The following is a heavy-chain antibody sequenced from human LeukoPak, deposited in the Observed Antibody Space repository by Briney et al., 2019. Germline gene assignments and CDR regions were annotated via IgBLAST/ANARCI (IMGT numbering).Heavy chain of an antibody. Sequence: KPSETLSLTCAVSGGSVSNNYWSWIRQPPGKGLEWIGYIYYSGSTNYNPSLKSRVTISVDTSKNQFPLKLSSVTAADTAVYYCARMWFGELLLFDYWGQGTLVTVSS. V-gene: IGHV4-59*02. CDR3: ARMWFGELLLFDY. CDR1: GGSVSNNY. CDR2: IYYSGST. D-gene: IGHD3-10*01. J-gene: IGHJ4*02.